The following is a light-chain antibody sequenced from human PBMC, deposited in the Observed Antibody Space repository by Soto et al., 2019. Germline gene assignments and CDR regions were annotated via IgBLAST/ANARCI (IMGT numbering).Light chain of an antibody. J-gene: IGKJ5*01. CDR1: QSVTTG. V-gene: IGKV3-11*01. CDR2: GAS. Sequence: EMVLTQSPATLSLSPWERATLSCIAIQSVTTGLAWYQQKSGKPPRLLISGASNRATGIPARFSGSGSGTDFTLTISSLEPEDFAVYYCQQRSNWPPITFGQGTRLE. CDR3: QQRSNWPPIT.